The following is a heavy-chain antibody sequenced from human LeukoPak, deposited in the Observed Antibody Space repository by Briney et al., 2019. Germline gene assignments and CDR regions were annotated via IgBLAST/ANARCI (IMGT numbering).Heavy chain of an antibody. V-gene: IGHV1-2*06. D-gene: IGHD1-26*01. Sequence: GASVKVSCKASGYTFTGYYMHWVRQAPGQGLEWMGRINPNSGGTNYARKFQGRVTMTRDTSISTAYMELSRLRSDDTAVYYCASHHHVSEWELSSPWGQGTLVTVSS. J-gene: IGHJ4*02. CDR2: INPNSGGT. CDR3: ASHHHVSEWELSSP. CDR1: GYTFTGYY.